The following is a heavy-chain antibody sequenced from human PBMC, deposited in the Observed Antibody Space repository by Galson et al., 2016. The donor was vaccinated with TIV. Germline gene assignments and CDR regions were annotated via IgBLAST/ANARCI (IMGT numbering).Heavy chain of an antibody. V-gene: IGHV3-30*18. Sequence: SLRLSCAASGFTFSSHGIHWVRQAPGKGLEWVAVISYDEKYKHYADSVKGRFTISRDNPKNMVYLQMNSLRPEDTAVYFCAKDPRIYGDYLLAYFDYWGQGILVTVSS. J-gene: IGHJ4*02. CDR1: GFTFSSHG. CDR2: ISYDEKYK. D-gene: IGHD4-17*01. CDR3: AKDPRIYGDYLLAYFDY.